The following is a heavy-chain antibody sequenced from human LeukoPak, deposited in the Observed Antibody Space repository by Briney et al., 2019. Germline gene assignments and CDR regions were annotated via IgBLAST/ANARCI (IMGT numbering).Heavy chain of an antibody. Sequence: PGGSLRLSCAASGFTFNSYAMSWVRQAPGKDLEWVSTISGGDNNTYYADSVKGRSTISRDNSKNTVYLQVNSLRADDTAVYYCAKSPYDHWGQGTLVTVSS. V-gene: IGHV3-23*01. J-gene: IGHJ4*02. CDR3: AKSPYDH. CDR1: GFTFNSYA. CDR2: ISGGDNNT.